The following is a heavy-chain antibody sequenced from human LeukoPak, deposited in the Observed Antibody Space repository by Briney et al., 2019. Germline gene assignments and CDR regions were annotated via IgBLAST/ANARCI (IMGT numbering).Heavy chain of an antibody. CDR3: ARGLEVPAATLGRTGTTIDY. D-gene: IGHD2-2*01. CDR1: GGSISSYY. J-gene: IGHJ4*02. V-gene: IGHV4-34*01. Sequence: PSETLSLTCTVSGGSISSYYWSWIRQPPGKGLEWIGEINHSGSTNYNPSLKSRVTISVDTSKNQFSLKLSSVTAADTAVYYCARGLEVPAATLGRTGTTIDYWGQGTLVTVPS. CDR2: INHSGST.